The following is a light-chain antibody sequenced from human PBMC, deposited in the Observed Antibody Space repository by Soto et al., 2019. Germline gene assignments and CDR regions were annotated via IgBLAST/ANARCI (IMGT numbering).Light chain of an antibody. CDR3: QQYNNWPMWT. CDR1: QSVSIR. V-gene: IGKV3-15*01. CDR2: DAS. J-gene: IGKJ1*01. Sequence: EIVMTKSPDKMSVSPGTRAALSCRASQSVSIRLAWYQQRPGQAPRLLIFDASSRASGIPARFSGSGSGTEFTLTINSLQSEDFAVYYCQQYNNWPMWTFGQGTKVDIK.